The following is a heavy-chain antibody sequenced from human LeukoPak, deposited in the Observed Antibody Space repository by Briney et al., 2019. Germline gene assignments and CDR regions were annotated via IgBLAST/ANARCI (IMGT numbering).Heavy chain of an antibody. CDR2: INWNGGST. CDR1: GFTFDDYG. J-gene: IGHJ5*02. Sequence: GGPLRLSCAASGFTFDDYGMSWVRQAPGKGLEWVSGINWNGGSTGYADSMKGRFTISRDNAKNSLYLQMNSLRAEDTALYYCARDGDYYDSSGYYNWFDPWGQGTLVTVSS. CDR3: ARDGDYYDSSGYYNWFDP. D-gene: IGHD3-22*01. V-gene: IGHV3-20*04.